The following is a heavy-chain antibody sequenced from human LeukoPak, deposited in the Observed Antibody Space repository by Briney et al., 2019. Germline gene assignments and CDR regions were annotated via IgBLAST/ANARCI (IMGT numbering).Heavy chain of an antibody. CDR3: ARAMRSGYDY. V-gene: IGHV3-48*02. Sequence: GGSLRLSCAASGFTFSSYGMNWVRQAPGKRLEWVSYIGSSSDSIYYADSLKGRFTIFRDNAENSLYLQMNSLRDEDTAVYYCARAMRSGYDYWGQGTLVTVSS. CDR1: GFTFSSYG. J-gene: IGHJ4*02. CDR2: IGSSSDSI. D-gene: IGHD5-12*01.